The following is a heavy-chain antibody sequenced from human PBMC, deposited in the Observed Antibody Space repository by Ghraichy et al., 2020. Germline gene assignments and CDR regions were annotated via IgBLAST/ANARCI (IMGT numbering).Heavy chain of an antibody. Sequence: GGSLRLSCAASGLTFSNYNMNWVRQAPGKGLEWVSYIRSSGDTIYYADSVKGRFTISRDNAKNSLYLQMDSLRAEDTAVYYCAKTVAANHFDYWGQGILVTVSS. V-gene: IGHV3-48*01. CDR1: GLTFSNYN. D-gene: IGHD6-19*01. J-gene: IGHJ4*02. CDR2: IRSSGDTI. CDR3: AKTVAANHFDY.